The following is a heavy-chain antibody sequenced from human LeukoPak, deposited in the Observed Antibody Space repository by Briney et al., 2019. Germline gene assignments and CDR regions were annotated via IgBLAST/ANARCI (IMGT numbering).Heavy chain of an antibody. V-gene: IGHV4-59*01. Sequence: SETLSLTCTGSGGSISSYYWSWIRQPPGKGLEWIGYIYYSGSTNYNPSLKSRVTISVDTSKNQFSLKLSSVTAADTAVYYCARVAGTAMAQTFDYWGQGTLVTVSS. D-gene: IGHD5-18*01. CDR3: ARVAGTAMAQTFDY. CDR2: IYYSGST. J-gene: IGHJ4*02. CDR1: GGSISSYY.